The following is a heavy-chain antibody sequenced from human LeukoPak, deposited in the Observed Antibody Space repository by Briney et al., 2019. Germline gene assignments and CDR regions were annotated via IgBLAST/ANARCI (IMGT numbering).Heavy chain of an antibody. J-gene: IGHJ4*02. D-gene: IGHD5-12*01. CDR1: GFTFSSYS. CDR2: ISSSSSYI. CDR3: ARTIRSIVATSNFDY. Sequence: GGSPRLSCAASGFTFSSYSMNWVRQAPGKGLEWVSSISSSSSYIYYADSVKGRFTISRDNAKNSLYLQMNSLRAEDTAVYYCARTIRSIVATSNFDYWGQGTLVTVSS. V-gene: IGHV3-21*01.